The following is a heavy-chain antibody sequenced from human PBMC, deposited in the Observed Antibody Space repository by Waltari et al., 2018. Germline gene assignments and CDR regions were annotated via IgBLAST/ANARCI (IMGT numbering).Heavy chain of an antibody. CDR1: GGSISSYS. D-gene: IGHD3-16*01. J-gene: IGHJ4*02. Sequence: QVQLQESGPGLVKPSETLSLTCTVSGGSISSYSWSWIRQPPGKGLEWIGYIYYSGSTNYNPSLKSRVTISVDTSKNQFSLKLSSVTAADTAVYYCARAGAYYDYVWGSYYFDYWGQGTLVTVSS. CDR2: IYYSGST. V-gene: IGHV4-59*01. CDR3: ARAGAYYDYVWGSYYFDY.